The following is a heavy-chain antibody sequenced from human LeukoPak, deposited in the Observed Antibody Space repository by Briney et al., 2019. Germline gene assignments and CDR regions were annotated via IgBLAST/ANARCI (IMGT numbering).Heavy chain of an antibody. D-gene: IGHD3-16*01. V-gene: IGHV4-34*01. CDR3: ARRASGGMAAFDI. Sequence: SETLSLTCAVYGGSFSGYYWSWIRQPPGKGLEWIGEINHSGSTNYNPSLKSRVTMSVDTSKNHFSLKLDSVTATDTAVYYCARRASGGMAAFDIWGHGTMVTVSS. J-gene: IGHJ3*02. CDR1: GGSFSGYY. CDR2: INHSGST.